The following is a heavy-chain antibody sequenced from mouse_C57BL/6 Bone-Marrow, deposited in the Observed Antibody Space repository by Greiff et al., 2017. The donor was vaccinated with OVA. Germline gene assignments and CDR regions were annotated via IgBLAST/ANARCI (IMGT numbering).Heavy chain of an antibody. CDR2: IDPETGGT. CDR3: TRGYSNYYAMDY. D-gene: IGHD2-5*01. Sequence: VQGVESGAELVRPGASVTLSCKASGYTFTDYEMHWVKQTPVHGLEWIGAIDPETGGTAYNQKFKGKDILTADKSSSTAYMELRRLNSEDSAVYYCTRGYSNYYAMDYWGQGTSVTVSS. V-gene: IGHV1-15*01. J-gene: IGHJ4*01. CDR1: GYTFTDYE.